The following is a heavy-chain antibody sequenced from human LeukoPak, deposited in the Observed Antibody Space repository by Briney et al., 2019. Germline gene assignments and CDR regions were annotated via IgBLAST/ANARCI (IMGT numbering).Heavy chain of an antibody. CDR2: ISKSGTYI. J-gene: IGHJ4*02. CDR3: TREVLIVVEPASNTIDF. Sequence: PGGSLRLSCAASGFTFRDYTMNWVRQAPGKGLEWVSAISKSGTYIKYADSVKGRFTVSRDNAKNSLFLQMNSLRAEDTALYFCTREVLIVVEPASNTIDFWGQGTRVTVSS. V-gene: IGHV3-21*01. CDR1: GFTFRDYT. D-gene: IGHD2-2*01.